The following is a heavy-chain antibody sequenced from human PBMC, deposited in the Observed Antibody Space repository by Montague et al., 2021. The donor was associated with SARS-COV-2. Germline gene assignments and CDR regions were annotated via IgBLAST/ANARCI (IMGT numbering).Heavy chain of an antibody. CDR3: ASPPYILPSYAYFDF. CDR1: GDSISNYY. CDR2: IYYSGST. Sequence: SETLSLTCTVSGDSISNYYWSWIRRPPGKGLEWLGYIYYSGSTXXXPSXXXRVTISVDTSKNQFSLRLSSVTAADTAVYYCASPPYILPSYAYFDFWGQGSLVIVSS. V-gene: IGHV4-59*08. D-gene: IGHD3-9*01. J-gene: IGHJ4*02.